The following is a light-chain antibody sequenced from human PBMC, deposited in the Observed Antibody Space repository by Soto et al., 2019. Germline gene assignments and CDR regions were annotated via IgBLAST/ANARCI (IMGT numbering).Light chain of an antibody. CDR3: CSYAGSSTHVV. Sequence: QSALTQPASVSGSPGQSITISCTGTSSDVGSYNLVSLYQQHPGKAPKLMIYEGSKRPSGVSNRFSGSKSGNTASLTISGLQAEDEADYYCCSYAGSSTHVVFGGGTKVTVL. CDR2: EGS. J-gene: IGLJ2*01. CDR1: SSDVGSYNL. V-gene: IGLV2-23*01.